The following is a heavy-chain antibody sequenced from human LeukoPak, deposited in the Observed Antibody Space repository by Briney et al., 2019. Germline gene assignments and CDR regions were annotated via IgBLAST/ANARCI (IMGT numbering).Heavy chain of an antibody. Sequence: GESLKISCKGSGYSFTSYWIGWVRQMPGNGLEWMGIIYPGDSDTRYSPSFQGQVTISADKSISTAYLQWSSLKDSDTAMYYCARQGYCSGGSCYEPFDYWGQGTLVTVSS. V-gene: IGHV5-51*01. D-gene: IGHD2-15*01. CDR1: GYSFTSYW. CDR3: ARQGYCSGGSCYEPFDY. J-gene: IGHJ4*02. CDR2: IYPGDSDT.